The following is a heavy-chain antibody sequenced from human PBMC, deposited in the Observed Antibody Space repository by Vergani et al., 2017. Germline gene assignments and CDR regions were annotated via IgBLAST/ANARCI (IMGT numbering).Heavy chain of an antibody. J-gene: IGHJ4*02. CDR3: ARSLYDLDY. V-gene: IGHV3-15*01. Sequence: EVQLVESGGGLVKPGGSLRLSCAASGFTFSNAWMSWVRQAPEKGLEWVGRIKSKTDGGTTDYAAPVKGRFTISRDDSKNTLYLQMNSLRAEDTAVYYCARSLYDLDYWGQGTLVTVSS. CDR1: GFTFSNAW. D-gene: IGHD2-8*01. CDR2: IKSKTDGGTT.